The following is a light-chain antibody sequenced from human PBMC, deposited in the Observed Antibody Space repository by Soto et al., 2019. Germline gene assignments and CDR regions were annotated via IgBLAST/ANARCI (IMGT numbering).Light chain of an antibody. J-gene: IGLJ1*01. CDR1: NIGSKS. CDR3: HVWDTSSDV. Sequence: SYELTQPPSVSVAPGQTARITCGGNNIGSKSVHWYQQRPGQAPVLVVFDDSDRPSGMPERFSGSNSGNTATLTISGVEAGDEADYYCHVWDTSSDVFGTGTKVTVL. CDR2: DDS. V-gene: IGLV3-21*02.